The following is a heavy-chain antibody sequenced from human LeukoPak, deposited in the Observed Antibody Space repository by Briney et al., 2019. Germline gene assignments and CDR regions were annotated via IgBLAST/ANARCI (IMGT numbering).Heavy chain of an antibody. CDR3: ASGIWLQSLFDD. V-gene: IGHV1-8*03. CDR2: MNPNSGDR. D-gene: IGHD5-24*01. CDR1: GYTFGSYD. Sequence: ASVKVSCKASGYTFGSYDINWVRQATGQGLEWMGWMNPNSGDRGYAQKFQGRVTLTRNTSINTAYMELSSLRSEDTAVYYCASGIWLQSLFDDWGQGTLVSVSS. J-gene: IGHJ4*02.